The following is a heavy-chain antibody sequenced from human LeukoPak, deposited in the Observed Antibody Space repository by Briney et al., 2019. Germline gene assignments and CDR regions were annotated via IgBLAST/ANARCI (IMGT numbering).Heavy chain of an antibody. CDR3: ARGLISVIPYYFDY. V-gene: IGHV1-18*01. J-gene: IGHJ4*02. CDR1: GYTFTIYG. Sequence: ASVKVSCTASGYTFTIYGISWVRQAPGQGLEWMGWISAYNGNTNYAQKLQGRVTMTTDTSTSTAYMELRSLRSEDTAVYYCARGLISVIPYYFDYWGQGTLVTVSS. D-gene: IGHD2-21*01. CDR2: ISAYNGNT.